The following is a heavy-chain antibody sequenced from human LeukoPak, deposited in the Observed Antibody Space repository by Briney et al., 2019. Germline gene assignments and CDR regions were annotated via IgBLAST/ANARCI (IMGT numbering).Heavy chain of an antibody. D-gene: IGHD6-13*01. CDR2: ISGSGGST. Sequence: PGGSLRLSCAASGFTFSSYAMSWVRQAPGKGLEWVSAISGSGGSTYYADSVKGRFTISRDNSKNTLYLQMNSLRAEDTAVYYCAKDNGAYSSCWYRWFDPWGQGTLVTVSS. CDR1: GFTFSSYA. V-gene: IGHV3-23*01. CDR3: AKDNGAYSSCWYRWFDP. J-gene: IGHJ5*02.